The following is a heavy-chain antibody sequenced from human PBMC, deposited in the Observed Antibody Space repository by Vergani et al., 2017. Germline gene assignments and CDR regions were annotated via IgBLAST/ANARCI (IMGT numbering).Heavy chain of an antibody. CDR1: GFTFSSYA. D-gene: IGHD2-21*02. J-gene: IGHJ4*02. CDR3: ARETWATAYFDY. CDR2: ISDDGSNK. Sequence: QVQLVESGGGVVQPGRSLRLSCAASGFTFSSYAMHWVRQAPGKGLEWVAVISDDGSNKYYADSVKGRFTISRDNSKTTLYLQMNSLTAEDTAVYYCARETWATAYFDYWGQGTLVTVSS. V-gene: IGHV3-30-3*01.